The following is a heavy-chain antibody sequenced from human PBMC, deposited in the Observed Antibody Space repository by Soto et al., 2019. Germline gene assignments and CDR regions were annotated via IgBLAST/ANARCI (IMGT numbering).Heavy chain of an antibody. Sequence: SETLSLTCSVSGGSISSGYYWTWIRQHPGKGLEWIGYIYYSGNTYYNPSLKSRVTISVDTSKNQFSLKLSSVTAADTAVYYCASTHYVAYYMDVWGQGTKVTVSS. CDR1: GGSISSGYY. D-gene: IGHD3-10*02. CDR3: ASTHYVAYYMDV. V-gene: IGHV4-31*03. CDR2: IYYSGNT. J-gene: IGHJ6*03.